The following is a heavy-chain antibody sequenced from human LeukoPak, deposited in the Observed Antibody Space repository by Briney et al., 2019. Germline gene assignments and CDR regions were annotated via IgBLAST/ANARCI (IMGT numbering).Heavy chain of an antibody. Sequence: ASVKVSCKASGYTFTGYYMHWVRQAPGQGLEWMGWINPNSGGTNYAQKFQGRVTMTRDTSISTAYMELSRLRSDDTAVYYCARDRSKGYQFDYWGQGTLVTVSS. V-gene: IGHV1-2*02. D-gene: IGHD2-2*01. J-gene: IGHJ4*02. CDR3: ARDRSKGYQFDY. CDR1: GYTFTGYY. CDR2: INPNSGGT.